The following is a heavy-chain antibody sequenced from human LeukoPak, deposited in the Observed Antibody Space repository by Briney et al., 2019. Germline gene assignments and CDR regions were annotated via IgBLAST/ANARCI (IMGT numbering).Heavy chain of an antibody. D-gene: IGHD1-26*01. CDR2: ISWDGVST. CDR1: GFTFDDYI. J-gene: IGHJ4*02. Sequence: HPGGSLRLSCAASGFTFDDYIMHWVGQAPGKGLEWVSLISWDGVSTYYADSVKGRFTISRDNSKNSLYLQLNSLRTENTAFYYCAKDGGSGATRPIDFWGQGTLVTVSS. CDR3: AKDGGSGATRPIDF. V-gene: IGHV3-43*01.